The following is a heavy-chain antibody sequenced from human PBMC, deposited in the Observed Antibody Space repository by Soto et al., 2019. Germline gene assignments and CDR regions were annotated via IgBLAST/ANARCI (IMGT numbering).Heavy chain of an antibody. D-gene: IGHD3-10*01. CDR1: GYTFTGYY. CDR2: INPNSGGT. J-gene: IGHJ5*02. Sequence: GASVKVSCKASGYTFTGYYMHWVRQAPGQGLERMGWINPNSGGTNYAQKFQGWVTMTRDTSISTAYMELSRLRSDDTAVYYCARVAPEVRGVKRYWFDPRGQGTLVTVSS. CDR3: ARVAPEVRGVKRYWFDP. V-gene: IGHV1-2*04.